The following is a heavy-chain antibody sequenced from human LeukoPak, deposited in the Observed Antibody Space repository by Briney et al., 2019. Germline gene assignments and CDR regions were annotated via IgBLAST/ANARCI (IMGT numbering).Heavy chain of an antibody. Sequence: SQTLSLTCAISGDSVSSNSAAWDWIRQSRLRGLEWLGRTYYRSKWYNDYAVSVKSRITINPDTSKNQFSLQLNSVTPEDTAVYYCARDRYSSSWYPSGMDVWGQGTTVTVSS. CDR2: TYYRSKWYN. D-gene: IGHD6-13*01. CDR1: GDSVSSNSAA. V-gene: IGHV6-1*01. CDR3: ARDRYSSSWYPSGMDV. J-gene: IGHJ6*02.